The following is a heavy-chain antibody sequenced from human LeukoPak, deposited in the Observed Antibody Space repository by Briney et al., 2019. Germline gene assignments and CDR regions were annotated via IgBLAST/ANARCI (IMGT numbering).Heavy chain of an antibody. CDR2: ISWNSGSI. J-gene: IGHJ4*02. CDR3: AKLGSSLDY. D-gene: IGHD1-26*01. V-gene: IGHV3-9*01. Sequence: PGRSLRLSCAASGFTFDDYAMHWVRQAPGKGLEWVSGISWNSGSIGYADSVKGRFTISRDNAKNSLYLQMNSLRAEDTALYYYAKLGSSLDYWGQGTLVTVSS. CDR1: GFTFDDYA.